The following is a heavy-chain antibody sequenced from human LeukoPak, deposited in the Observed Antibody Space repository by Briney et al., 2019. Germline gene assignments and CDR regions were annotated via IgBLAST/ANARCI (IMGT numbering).Heavy chain of an antibody. J-gene: IGHJ4*02. CDR1: GFTFNSYW. D-gene: IGHD3-10*01. CDR2: IKQEGSEK. V-gene: IGHV3-7*01. Sequence: GGSQRLSCAASGFTFNSYWMSWVRQAPGKGLEWVANIKQEGSEKYYVDSVKGRFTISRDNAKNSLYLQMNSLRAEDTAVYYCASQGYYYGSGSYYNNVAASFDYWGQGTLVTVSS. CDR3: ASQGYYYGSGSYYNNVAASFDY.